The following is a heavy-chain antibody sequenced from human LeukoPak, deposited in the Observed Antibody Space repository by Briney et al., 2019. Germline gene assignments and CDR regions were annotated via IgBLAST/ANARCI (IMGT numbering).Heavy chain of an antibody. CDR3: ARDFGSSGYYPGPRFDY. J-gene: IGHJ4*02. CDR1: GYTFTSYG. Sequence: GASVKVSCKASGYTFTSYGISWVRQAPGQGLAWMGWISAYNGNTNYAQKLQGRVTMTTDTSTSTAYMELRSLRSDDTAVYYCARDFGSSGYYPGPRFDYWGQGTLVTVSS. D-gene: IGHD3-22*01. CDR2: ISAYNGNT. V-gene: IGHV1-18*01.